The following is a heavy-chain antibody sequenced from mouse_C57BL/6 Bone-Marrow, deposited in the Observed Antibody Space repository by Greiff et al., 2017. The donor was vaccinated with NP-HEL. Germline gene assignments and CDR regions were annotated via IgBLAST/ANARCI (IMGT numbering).Heavy chain of an antibody. CDR2: IHPNSGST. D-gene: IGHD1-1*01. V-gene: IGHV1-64*01. Sequence: QVKLQQPGAELVKPGASVKLSCKASGYTFTSYWMHWVKQRPGQGLEWIGMIHPNSGSTNYNEKFKSKATLTVDKSSSTAYMQLSSLTSEDSAVYYCARRGRGYGSGAWFAYWGQGTLVTVSA. J-gene: IGHJ3*01. CDR3: ARRGRGYGSGAWFAY. CDR1: GYTFTSYW.